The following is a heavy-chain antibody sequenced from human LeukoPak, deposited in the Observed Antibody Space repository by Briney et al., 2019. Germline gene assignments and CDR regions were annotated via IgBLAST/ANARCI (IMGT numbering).Heavy chain of an antibody. CDR3: ARGIYYYDSSGPTPLDY. J-gene: IGHJ4*02. CDR2: ISAYNGNT. D-gene: IGHD3-22*01. V-gene: IGHV1-18*01. CDR1: GYTFTSYG. Sequence: ASVKVSCKASGYTFTSYGISWVRQAPGQGLEWMGWISAYNGNTNYAQKLQGRVTMTTDTSTSTAHMELRSLRSDDTAVYYCARGIYYYDSSGPTPLDYWGQGTLVTVSS.